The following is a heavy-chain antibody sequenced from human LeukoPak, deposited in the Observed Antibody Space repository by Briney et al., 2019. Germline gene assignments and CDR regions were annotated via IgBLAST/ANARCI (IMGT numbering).Heavy chain of an antibody. CDR3: ARVGYTGWNFDD. V-gene: IGHV3-48*03. Sequence: PGGSLRLSCAASGFTFSSYEMNWVRQAPGKGLEWVSYISSSGSTIYYADSVKGRFTISRDNAKNSLYLQMNSLRAEDTAFYYCARVGYTGWNFDDWGQGTLVTVSS. J-gene: IGHJ4*02. D-gene: IGHD5-12*01. CDR2: ISSSGSTI. CDR1: GFTFSSYE.